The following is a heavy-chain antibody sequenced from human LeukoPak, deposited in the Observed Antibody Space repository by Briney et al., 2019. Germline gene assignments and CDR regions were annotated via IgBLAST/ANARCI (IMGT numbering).Heavy chain of an antibody. Sequence: ASVKVSCKASGYTFTSYGISWVRQAPGQGLEWMGWISAYNGNTNYAQKLQGRVTMTTDTSTSTAYMELRSLRSEDTAVYYCARDRDYCSGGSCYRTLDYWGQGTLVTVSS. J-gene: IGHJ4*02. CDR3: ARDRDYCSGGSCYRTLDY. CDR1: GYTFTSYG. CDR2: ISAYNGNT. D-gene: IGHD2-15*01. V-gene: IGHV1-18*01.